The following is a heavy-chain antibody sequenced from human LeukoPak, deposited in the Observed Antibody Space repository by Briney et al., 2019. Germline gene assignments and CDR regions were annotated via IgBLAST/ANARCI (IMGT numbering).Heavy chain of an antibody. D-gene: IGHD2-21*02. CDR2: IYYSGST. J-gene: IGHJ6*03. V-gene: IGHV4-59*08. CDR1: GGSMSSYY. CDR3: ATRDNYYYYMDV. Sequence: SETLSLTCTVSGGSMSSYYWSWIGQPPGKGLEWIGYIYYSGSTNYNPSLKSRVTISVDTSKNQFSLKLSSVTAADTAVYCCATRDNYYYYMDVWGKGTTVTVSS.